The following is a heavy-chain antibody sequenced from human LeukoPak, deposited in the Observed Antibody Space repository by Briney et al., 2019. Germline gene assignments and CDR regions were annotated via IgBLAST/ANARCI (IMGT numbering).Heavy chain of an antibody. J-gene: IGHJ4*02. CDR1: GGSISSYY. V-gene: IGHV4-59*01. Sequence: PSETLSLTCTVSGGSISSYYWTWIRQPPGKGLEWIAYIYYSGSTNYNPSLKSRVTISVDTSKNQFSLKLSSVTAADTAVYYCASANCGGDCYSFLIWGQGTLVTVSS. CDR2: IYYSGST. D-gene: IGHD2-21*02. CDR3: ASANCGGDCYSFLI.